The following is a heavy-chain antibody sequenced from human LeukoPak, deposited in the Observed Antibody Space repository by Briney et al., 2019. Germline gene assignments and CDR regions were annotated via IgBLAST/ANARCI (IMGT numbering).Heavy chain of an antibody. CDR2: ISYDGSNK. Sequence: QTGGSLRLSCAASGFTFSSYGIHWVRQAPGKGLEWVAVISYDGSNKYYADSVKGRFTISRDNSKNTLYLQMNSLRAEDTAVYYCATALVPAATRGYYYYGMDVWGQGTTVTVSS. V-gene: IGHV3-30*03. CDR1: GFTFSSYG. D-gene: IGHD2-2*01. CDR3: ATALVPAATRGYYYYGMDV. J-gene: IGHJ6*02.